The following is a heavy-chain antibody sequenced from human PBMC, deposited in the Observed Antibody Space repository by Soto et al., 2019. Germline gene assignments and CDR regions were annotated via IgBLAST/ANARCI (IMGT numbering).Heavy chain of an antibody. J-gene: IGHJ6*02. D-gene: IGHD2-2*01. CDR3: ARSSPYIVVRKPTGNQDYYGMDV. CDR1: GGTFSNYT. V-gene: IGHV1-69*01. CDR2: IIPVFGTT. Sequence: QVQLVQSGAEVKKPGSSVKVFCKASGGTFSNYTISWVRQAPGQGLEWMGGIIPVFGTTDYEQKFQGRVTITADGSTSTAYMKLSSLISADTAVYYCARSSPYIVVRKPTGNQDYYGMDVGGQGTTVTVSS.